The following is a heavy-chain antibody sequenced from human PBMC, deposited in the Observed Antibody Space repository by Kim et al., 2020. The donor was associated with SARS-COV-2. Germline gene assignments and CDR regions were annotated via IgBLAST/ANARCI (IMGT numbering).Heavy chain of an antibody. J-gene: IGHJ4*02. CDR2: T. V-gene: IGHV1-46*01. CDR3: ARALENYFDY. Sequence: THYAQKFQGRVTMTRDTSTSTVYMELSRLRSEDTAVYYCARALENYFDYWGQGTLVTVSS.